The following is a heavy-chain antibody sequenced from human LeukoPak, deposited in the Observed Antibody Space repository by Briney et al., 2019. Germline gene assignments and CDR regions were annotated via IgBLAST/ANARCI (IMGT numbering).Heavy chain of an antibody. CDR3: ARAEEDGDYYYYYMDV. J-gene: IGHJ6*03. V-gene: IGHV3-48*01. D-gene: IGHD1-14*01. Sequence: GGSLRLSCAASGFTFSSYSMNWVRQAPGKVLEWVSFISSSSSTIYYADSVKGRFTISRDNAKNSLYLQMNSLRAEDTAVYYCARAEEDGDYYYYYMDVWGKGTTVTVSS. CDR1: GFTFSSYS. CDR2: ISSSSSTI.